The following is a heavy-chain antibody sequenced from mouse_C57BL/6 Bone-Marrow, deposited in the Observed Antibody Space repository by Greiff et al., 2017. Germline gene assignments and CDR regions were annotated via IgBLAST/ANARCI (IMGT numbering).Heavy chain of an antibody. Sequence: VQLQQSGAELVKPGASVKMSCKASGYTFTTYPIEWMKQNHGKSLEWIGNFHPYNDDTTYNEKFKGKATLTVEKSSSTVYLELSRLTSDYSAIYYCARGGNYGGYYFDYWGQGTTLTVSS. V-gene: IGHV1-47*01. D-gene: IGHD2-1*01. CDR1: GYTFTTYP. CDR3: ARGGNYGGYYFDY. J-gene: IGHJ2*01. CDR2: FHPYNDDT.